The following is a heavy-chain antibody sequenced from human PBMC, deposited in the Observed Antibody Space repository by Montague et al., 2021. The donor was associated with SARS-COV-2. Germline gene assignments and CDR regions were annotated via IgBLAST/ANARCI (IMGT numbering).Heavy chain of an antibody. D-gene: IGHD2-8*01. V-gene: IGHV3-74*01. CDR1: GFTFSDYC. CDR2: INCDGSFT. J-gene: IGHJ4*02. CDR3: ARHRIVLGGFDY. Sequence: SLRLSCAASGFTFSDYCMHWVRQAPGKGLMWLANINCDGSFTRYADSVKGRFTISRDIPKNTLYLQMNSLTAEDTAVYYCARHRIVLGGFDYWGQGTLVTVSS.